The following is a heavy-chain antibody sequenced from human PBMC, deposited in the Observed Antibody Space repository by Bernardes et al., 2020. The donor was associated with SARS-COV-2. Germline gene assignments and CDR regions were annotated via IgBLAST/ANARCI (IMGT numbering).Heavy chain of an antibody. CDR2: IWHDGSNK. CDR3: ASDRDHYSDS. Sequence: GGSLRLSCAASGFTFSTYVMDWVRQAPGKGLEWVAVIWHDGSNKYYADSVKGRFTISRDNSKNTLYLQMNSLRAEDTAVYYCASDRDHYSDSCGQGTLVNVSS. CDR1: GFTFSTYV. D-gene: IGHD3-10*01. J-gene: IGHJ4*02. V-gene: IGHV3-33*08.